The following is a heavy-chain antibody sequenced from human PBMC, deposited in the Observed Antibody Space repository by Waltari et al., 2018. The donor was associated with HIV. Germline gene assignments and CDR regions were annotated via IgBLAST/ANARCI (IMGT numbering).Heavy chain of an antibody. CDR2: INPNSGGT. D-gene: IGHD3-22*01. CDR3: ARDRYYDSSGYSYDS. CDR1: GYTFTGHY. J-gene: IGHJ4*02. Sequence: QVRLVQSGAEVKKPGASVKVSCKASGYTFTGHYSHWFRPAPGQGLEWMGWINPNSGGTNYAQKFQGRVTMTRDTSISTAYMELSRLKSDDTAVYYCARDRYYDSSGYSYDSWGQGTLVTVSS. V-gene: IGHV1-2*02.